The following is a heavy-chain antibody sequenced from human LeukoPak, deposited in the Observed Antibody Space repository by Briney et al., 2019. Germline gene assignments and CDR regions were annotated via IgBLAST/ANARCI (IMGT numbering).Heavy chain of an antibody. D-gene: IGHD1-26*01. CDR1: GFTFSSYS. CDR2: ISSSSSSI. Sequence: PGGSLRLSCAASGFTFSSYSMNWVRQAPGRGLEWVSYISSSSSSIYYADSVKGRFTISRDNAKNSLYLQMNSLRAEDTAVYYCARTPGSYYDPGWGQGTLVTVSS. CDR3: ARTPGSYYDPG. V-gene: IGHV3-48*01. J-gene: IGHJ4*02.